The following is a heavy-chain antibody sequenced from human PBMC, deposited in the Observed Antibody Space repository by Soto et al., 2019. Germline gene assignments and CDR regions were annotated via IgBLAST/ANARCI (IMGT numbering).Heavy chain of an antibody. CDR3: VKGEYYYDSSGYHPFDY. CDR1: GFTFSIYA. CDR2: ISTNGGST. V-gene: IGHV3-64D*06. Sequence: GGSLRLSCSASGFTFSIYAMHWVRQAPGKGLEYVSSISTNGGSTHYADSVKGRFTISRDNSKNTVYLQMSSLRAEDTAVYYCVKGEYYYDSSGYHPFDYWGQGTLVTVSS. J-gene: IGHJ4*02. D-gene: IGHD3-22*01.